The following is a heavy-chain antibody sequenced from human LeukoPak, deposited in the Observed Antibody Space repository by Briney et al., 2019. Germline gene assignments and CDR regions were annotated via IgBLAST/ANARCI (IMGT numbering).Heavy chain of an antibody. CDR1: GFTFSNYG. V-gene: IGHV3-48*01. J-gene: IGHJ4*02. Sequence: PGGSLRLSCAASGFTFSNYGMNWVRQAPGKGLEWVSYISSSSSALYYADSVKGRFTISRDNSKNTLYLQMNSLRAEDTAVYYCAKKMGYCSGGSCYSDYWGQGTLVTVSS. D-gene: IGHD2-15*01. CDR2: ISSSSSAL. CDR3: AKKMGYCSGGSCYSDY.